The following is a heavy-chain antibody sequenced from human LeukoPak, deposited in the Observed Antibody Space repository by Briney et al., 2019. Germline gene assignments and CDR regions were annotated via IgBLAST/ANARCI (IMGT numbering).Heavy chain of an antibody. J-gene: IGHJ4*02. CDR1: GGSISSSSYY. CDR2: IYYSGST. CDR3: AREITVTRPFDY. Sequence: PSKTLSLTCTVSGGSISSSSYYWGWIRPPPGKGLEWIGSIYYSGSTYYNPSLKSRVTISVDTSKNQFSLKLSSVTAADTAVYYCAREITVTRPFDYWGQGTLVTVSS. D-gene: IGHD4-17*01. V-gene: IGHV4-39*02.